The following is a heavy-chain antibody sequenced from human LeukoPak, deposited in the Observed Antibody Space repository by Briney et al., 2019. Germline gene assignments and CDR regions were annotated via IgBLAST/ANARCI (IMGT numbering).Heavy chain of an antibody. Sequence: PGGSLRLSCAASGFTFSNYAMHWVRQAPGKGLEWVAIISYDGSKRYYADSVKGRFTISRDNSKNTLYLQMNSLRAEDTAVYYCAKSPGDDSGDDPGYWGQGTLVTVSS. CDR3: AKSPGDDSGDDPGY. J-gene: IGHJ4*02. CDR2: ISYDGSKR. CDR1: GFTFSNYA. D-gene: IGHD3-10*01. V-gene: IGHV3-30*04.